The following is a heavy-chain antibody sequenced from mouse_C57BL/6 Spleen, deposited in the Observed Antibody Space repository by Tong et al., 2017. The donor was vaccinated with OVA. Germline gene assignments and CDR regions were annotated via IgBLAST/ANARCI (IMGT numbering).Heavy chain of an antibody. D-gene: IGHD2-4*01. Sequence: EVQLQESGGGLVKPGGSLKLSCAASGFTFSSYAMSWVRQTPEKRLEWVATISDGGSYTYYPDNVKGRFTISRDNAKNNLYLQMSHLKSEDTAMYYCARRYDYPWFAYWGQGTLVTVSA. CDR1: GFTFSSYA. V-gene: IGHV5-4*03. CDR2: ISDGGSYT. J-gene: IGHJ3*01. CDR3: ARRYDYPWFAY.